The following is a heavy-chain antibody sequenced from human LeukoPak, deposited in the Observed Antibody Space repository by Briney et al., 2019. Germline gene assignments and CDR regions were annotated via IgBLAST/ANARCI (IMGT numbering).Heavy chain of an antibody. CDR2: ISGSGGST. CDR1: GFTFSSYA. J-gene: IGHJ4*02. CDR3: AKTEIVDYYDSSGFYGY. D-gene: IGHD3-22*01. Sequence: GGSLRLSCAASGFTFSSYAMSWVRQAPGKGLEWVSAISGSGGSTYYADSVKGRFTISRDNSKNTLYLQMDSLRAEDTAVYYCAKTEIVDYYDSSGFYGYWGQGTLVTVSS. V-gene: IGHV3-23*01.